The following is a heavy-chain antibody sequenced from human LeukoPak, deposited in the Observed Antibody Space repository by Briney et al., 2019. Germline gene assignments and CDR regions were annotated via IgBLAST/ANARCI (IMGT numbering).Heavy chain of an antibody. CDR2: ISYSSSAI. J-gene: IGHJ4*02. V-gene: IGHV3-48*02. CDR3: ARARTTVTTLDY. D-gene: IGHD4-17*01. Sequence: GGSLRLSCAASGFTFSTYSMNWVRQAPGKGLEWVSYISYSSSAIYYADSVKGRFTISRDNAKNSLYLQMNSLRDEDTAVYYCARARTTVTTLDYWGQGTLVTVSS. CDR1: GFTFSTYS.